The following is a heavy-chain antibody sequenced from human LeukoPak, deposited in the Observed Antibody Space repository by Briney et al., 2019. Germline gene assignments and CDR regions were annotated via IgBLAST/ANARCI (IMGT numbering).Heavy chain of an antibody. D-gene: IGHD6-19*01. Sequence: PGGSLRLSCAASGFTFSSYSMNWVRQAPGKGLEWVSYISSSSSTIYYADSVKGRFTISRDNAKNSLYLQMNSLRAEDTAVYYCARVLYSSGGYEPDMGYFDYWGQGTLVTVSS. CDR2: ISSSSSTI. J-gene: IGHJ4*02. V-gene: IGHV3-48*01. CDR3: ARVLYSSGGYEPDMGYFDY. CDR1: GFTFSSYS.